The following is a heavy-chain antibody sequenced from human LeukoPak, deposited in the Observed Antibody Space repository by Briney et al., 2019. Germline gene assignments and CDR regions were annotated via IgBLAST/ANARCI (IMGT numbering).Heavy chain of an antibody. CDR3: AKPLYTGNSYFDY. CDR1: GFIFDNYA. J-gene: IGHJ4*02. D-gene: IGHD4-23*01. CDR2: ISWNSGSI. Sequence: PGGSLRLSCAASGFIFDNYAMHWVRQAPGKGLEWVSGISWNSGSIGYADSVKGRFTISRDNAKNSLYLQLNSLRAEDTALYYCAKPLYTGNSYFDYWGQGTLVTVSS. V-gene: IGHV3-9*01.